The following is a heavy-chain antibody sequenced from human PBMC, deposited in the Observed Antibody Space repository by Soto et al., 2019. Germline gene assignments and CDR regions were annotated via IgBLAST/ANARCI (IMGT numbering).Heavy chain of an antibody. D-gene: IGHD2-15*01. CDR1: GGSVSRGSYY. V-gene: IGHV4-61*01. CDR2: IYYSGVT. CDR3: ARGVGGGYPFDY. J-gene: IGHJ4*02. Sequence: PSETLSLTCNVSGGSVSRGSYYWSWIRQPPGKGLEWMGYIYYSGVTNYNPSLKSRVTISLDTSKNQSSLRLSSVTVAETAVYYCARGVGGGYPFDYWGQGTVVTVSS.